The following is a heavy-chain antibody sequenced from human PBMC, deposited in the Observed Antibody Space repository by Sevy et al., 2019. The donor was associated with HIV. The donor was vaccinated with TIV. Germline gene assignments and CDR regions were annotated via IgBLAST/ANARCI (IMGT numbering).Heavy chain of an antibody. D-gene: IGHD3-9*01. CDR2: IVVGSGNT. V-gene: IGHV1-58*01. Sequence: ASVKVSCKASGFTFTSSAVQWVRQARGQRLEWIGWIVVGSGNTNYAQKFQERVTITRDMSTSTAYMELSSLRSEETAVYYCASGRTELRSFGWPPFDYWGQGTLVTVSS. CDR3: ASGRTELRSFGWPPFDY. CDR1: GFTFTSSA. J-gene: IGHJ4*02.